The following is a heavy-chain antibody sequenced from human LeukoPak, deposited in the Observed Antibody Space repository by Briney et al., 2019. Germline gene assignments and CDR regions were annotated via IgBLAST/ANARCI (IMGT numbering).Heavy chain of an antibody. CDR2: INHSGST. Sequence: PSETLSLTCAVYGGSFSGYYWSWIRQPPGKGLEWIGEINHSGSTNYNPSLKSRVTISVDTSKNQFSLKLSSVTAADTAVYYCASRREAYYGMDVWGQGTTVTVSS. CDR3: ASRREAYYGMDV. J-gene: IGHJ6*02. V-gene: IGHV4-34*01. D-gene: IGHD1-26*01. CDR1: GGSFSGYY.